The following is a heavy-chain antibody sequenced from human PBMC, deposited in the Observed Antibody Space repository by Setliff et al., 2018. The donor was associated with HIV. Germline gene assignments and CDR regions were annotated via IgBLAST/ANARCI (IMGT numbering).Heavy chain of an antibody. D-gene: IGHD3-9*01. Sequence: GGSLRLSCAASGFTFDDYAMHWVRQAPGKGLEWVSGISWNSGSIGYADSVKGRFTISRDNAKKSLYLQMNSLRVEDTAVYYCAKWSTGYDYWGQGSLVTVSS. J-gene: IGHJ4*02. CDR2: ISWNSGSI. CDR1: GFTFDDYA. V-gene: IGHV3-9*01. CDR3: AKWSTGYDY.